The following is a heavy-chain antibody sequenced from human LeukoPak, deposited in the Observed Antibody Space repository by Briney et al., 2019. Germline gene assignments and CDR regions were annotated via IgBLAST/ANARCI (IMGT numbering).Heavy chain of an antibody. CDR3: ARVAVNWNPQYYFDY. Sequence: SETLSLTCAVYGGSFSGYYWSWIRQPPGKGLEWIGEINHSGSTNYNPSLKSRVTIPVDTSKNQFSLKLSSVTAADTAVYYCARVAVNWNPQYYFDYWGQGTLVTVSS. V-gene: IGHV4-34*01. CDR1: GGSFSGYY. CDR2: INHSGST. J-gene: IGHJ4*02. D-gene: IGHD1-20*01.